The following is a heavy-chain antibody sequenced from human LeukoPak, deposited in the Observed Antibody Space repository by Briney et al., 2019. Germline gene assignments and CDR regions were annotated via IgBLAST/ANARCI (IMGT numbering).Heavy chain of an antibody. J-gene: IGHJ5*02. CDR2: ISAYNGNT. D-gene: IGHD3-10*01. CDR3: ARDTMVRGPSWFDP. Sequence: ASVTVSCKASGYTFTSYGISWVRQAPGQGLEWMGWISAYNGNTNYAQKLQGRVTMTTDTSTSTAYMELRSLRSDDTAVYYCARDTMVRGPSWFDPWGQGTLVTVSS. V-gene: IGHV1-18*01. CDR1: GYTFTSYG.